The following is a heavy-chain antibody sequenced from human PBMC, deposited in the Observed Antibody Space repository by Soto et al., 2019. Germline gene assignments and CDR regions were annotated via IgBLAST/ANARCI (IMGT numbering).Heavy chain of an antibody. CDR1: GYSFTSQY. CDR3: GREQWVRPGGGGTEPLDI. V-gene: IGHV1-46*03. D-gene: IGHD1-26*01. Sequence: QVQLVQSGAEVKKPGASVKISCEASGYSFTSQYVHWVRQAPGQGLEWMGIINPNGGSTTYAQKFQGRGTMPRDTSTSTVYMELSRLTSEGTAVYYGGREQWVRPGGGGTEPLDIWGQGTMVTVAS. J-gene: IGHJ3*02. CDR2: INPNGGST.